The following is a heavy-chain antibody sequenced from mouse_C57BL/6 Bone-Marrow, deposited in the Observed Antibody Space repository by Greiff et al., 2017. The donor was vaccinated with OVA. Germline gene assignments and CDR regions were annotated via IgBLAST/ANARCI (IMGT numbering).Heavy chain of an antibody. V-gene: IGHV1-59*01. CDR3: ARFNYYGSGYFDY. Sequence: QVQLQQSGAELVRPGTSVKLSCKASGYTFTSYWMHWVKQRPGQGLEWIGVIDPSDSYTNYNQKFKGKATLTVDTSSSTAYMQLSSLTSEDSAVYYCARFNYYGSGYFDYWGQGTTLTVSS. J-gene: IGHJ2*01. CDR1: GYTFTSYW. CDR2: IDPSDSYT. D-gene: IGHD1-1*01.